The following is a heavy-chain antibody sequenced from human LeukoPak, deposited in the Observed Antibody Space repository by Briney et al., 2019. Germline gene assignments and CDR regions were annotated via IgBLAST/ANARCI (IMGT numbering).Heavy chain of an antibody. CDR3: ARGYGDLPREYYYYGMDV. CDR1: GFTFSSYG. D-gene: IGHD4-17*01. J-gene: IGHJ6*02. V-gene: IGHV3-33*01. CDR2: IWYDVSNK. Sequence: GGSLRLSCAASGFTFSSYGMRSVRQAPGKGLEWVAVIWYDVSNKYYANSVKGRFTISRDNSKNTLYLQMNSLRAEDTAVYYCARGYGDLPREYYYYGMDVWGQGTTVTVSS.